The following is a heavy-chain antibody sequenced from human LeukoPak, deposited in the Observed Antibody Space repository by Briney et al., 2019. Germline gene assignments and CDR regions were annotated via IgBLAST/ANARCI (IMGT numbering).Heavy chain of an antibody. V-gene: IGHV3-33*01. J-gene: IGHJ4*02. CDR1: GFSFDTYA. CDR3: AREFLGSGSYPDF. Sequence: GGSLRLSCAASGFSFDTYAMHWVRQAPGQGLEWVALIWHDGSHKFYSNSVRGQFTISRDNSKNTVYLQMNNLRPDDTAVYYCAREFLGSGSYPDFWGQGPLVTVSS. CDR2: IWHDGSHK. D-gene: IGHD3-10*01.